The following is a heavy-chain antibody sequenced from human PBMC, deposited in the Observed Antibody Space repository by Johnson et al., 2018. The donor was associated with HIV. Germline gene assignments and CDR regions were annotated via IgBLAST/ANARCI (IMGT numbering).Heavy chain of an antibody. Sequence: VQLVESGGGLVQPGRSLRLSCAASGFTFDDYAMHWVRQAPGKGLEWVSGISWNSGSIGYADSVKGRFSISRDNAKNSLYLQMNGLRAGDTALYYCARDHSGYDSVTAAFDIWGQGTMVTVSS. D-gene: IGHD5-12*01. CDR3: ARDHSGYDSVTAAFDI. CDR1: GFTFDDYA. CDR2: ISWNSGSI. J-gene: IGHJ3*02. V-gene: IGHV3-9*01.